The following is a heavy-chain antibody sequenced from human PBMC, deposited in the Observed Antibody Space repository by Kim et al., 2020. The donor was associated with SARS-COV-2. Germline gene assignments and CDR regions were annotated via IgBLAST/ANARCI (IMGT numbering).Heavy chain of an antibody. J-gene: IGHJ4*02. V-gene: IGHV3-21*06. CDR1: GFPFGNHV. Sequence: GGSLRLSCAASGFPFGNHVMNWVRQAPGKGLEWVSYISSGSRHIYYADSVKGRFTISRDNANNLLFLQMHSLRTDDTAMYYCANDISLDNWGQGTRVTV. D-gene: IGHD3-22*01. CDR3: ANDISLDN. CDR2: ISSGSRHI.